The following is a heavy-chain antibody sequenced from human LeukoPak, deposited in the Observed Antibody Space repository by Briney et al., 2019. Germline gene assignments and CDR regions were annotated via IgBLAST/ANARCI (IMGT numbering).Heavy chain of an antibody. V-gene: IGHV3-21*01. J-gene: IGHJ4*02. Sequence: GGSLRLSCAASGFTFSSYSMNWVRQAPGKGLEWVSSISSSSSYIYYADSVKGRLTISRDNAKNSLYLQMNSLRAEDTAVYYCARGYSYGYGGGNDFDYWGQGTLVTVSS. CDR2: ISSSSSYI. CDR1: GFTFSSYS. D-gene: IGHD5-18*01. CDR3: ARGYSYGYGGGNDFDY.